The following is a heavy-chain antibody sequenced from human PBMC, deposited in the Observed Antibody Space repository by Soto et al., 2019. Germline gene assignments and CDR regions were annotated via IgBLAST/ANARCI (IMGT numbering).Heavy chain of an antibody. Sequence: QVQLVQSGGEVKKPGASVKVSCKTSGYSFTTYGISWVRQAPGQGLEWMGWISAYNGNTNYAQKLQGRVTMTTDTSPSTAYMEPRSLRSDATAVYYCARAGPAPYYYYATDVWGQGSTVTVSS. CDR2: ISAYNGNT. J-gene: IGHJ6*02. V-gene: IGHV1-18*01. CDR1: GYSFTTYG. CDR3: ARAGPAPYYYYATDV.